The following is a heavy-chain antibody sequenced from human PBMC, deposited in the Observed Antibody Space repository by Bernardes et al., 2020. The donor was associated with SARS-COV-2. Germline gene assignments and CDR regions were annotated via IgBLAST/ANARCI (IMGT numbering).Heavy chain of an antibody. CDR2: IRGSGTNT. J-gene: IGHJ4*02. CDR3: AKSVVGYCSGGRCYWRYFDY. D-gene: IGHD2-15*01. CDR1: GFTFNNYA. Sequence: GSLRLSCAASGFTFNNYAMSWVRQAPGKGLEWVSAIRGSGTNTYYADSVKGRFTISRDNSKNTLYLQMNSLRAEDTAIYYCAKSVVGYCSGGRCYWRYFDYWGQGTRVTVSS. V-gene: IGHV3-23*01.